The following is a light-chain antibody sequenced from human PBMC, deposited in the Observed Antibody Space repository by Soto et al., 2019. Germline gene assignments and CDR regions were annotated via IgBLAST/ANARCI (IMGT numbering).Light chain of an antibody. V-gene: IGLV2-14*03. Sequence: QSALTQPASVSGSPGQSITISCAGTSADIGAFNYVSWYQHHPGKAPKLLIYDVSDRPSGVSTRFSASKSANTASLTISGLQADDEGDYYCSSYPTPSALVFGGGTKVTVL. CDR2: DVS. CDR3: SSYPTPSALV. CDR1: SADIGAFNY. J-gene: IGLJ2*01.